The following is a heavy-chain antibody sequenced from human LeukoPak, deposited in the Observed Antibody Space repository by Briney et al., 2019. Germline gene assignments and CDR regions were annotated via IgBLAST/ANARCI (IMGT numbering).Heavy chain of an antibody. CDR2: IYYSGST. V-gene: IGHV4-39*01. D-gene: IGHD3-22*01. CDR3: ARHLYYYDSSGPNIYCFDY. Sequence: SETLSLTCTVSGGSISSSSYYWGWIRQPPGKGLEWIGSIYYSGSTYYNPSLKSRVTISVDTSKNQFSLKLSSVTAADTAVYYCARHLYYYDSSGPNIYCFDYWGQGTLVTVSS. J-gene: IGHJ4*02. CDR1: GGSISSSSYY.